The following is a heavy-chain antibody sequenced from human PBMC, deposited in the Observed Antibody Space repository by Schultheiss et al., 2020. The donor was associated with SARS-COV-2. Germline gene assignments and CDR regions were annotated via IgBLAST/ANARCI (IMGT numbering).Heavy chain of an antibody. J-gene: IGHJ6*02. Sequence: GGSLRLSCAASGFTFSDHYMDWVRQAPGKGLEWVAVISYDGSNKYYADSVKGRFTISRDNSKNSLYLQMNSLRAEDTAVYYCARAVVVADHYYYGMDVWGQGTTVTVSS. CDR1: GFTFSDHY. CDR3: ARAVVVADHYYYGMDV. CDR2: ISYDGSNK. D-gene: IGHD2-15*01. V-gene: IGHV3-30-3*01.